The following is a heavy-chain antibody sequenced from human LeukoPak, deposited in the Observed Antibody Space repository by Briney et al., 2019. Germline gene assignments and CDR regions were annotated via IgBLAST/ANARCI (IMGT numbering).Heavy chain of an antibody. D-gene: IGHD4-17*01. CDR2: ISSSSSYI. CDR1: GFTFSSYA. CDR3: ASRGGDYE. J-gene: IGHJ4*02. Sequence: PGGSLRLSCAASGFTFSSYAMSWVRQAPGKGLEWVSSISSSSSYIYYADSVKGRFTISRDNAKNSLYPQMNSLRAEDTAVYYCASRGGDYEWGQGTLVTVSS. V-gene: IGHV3-21*01.